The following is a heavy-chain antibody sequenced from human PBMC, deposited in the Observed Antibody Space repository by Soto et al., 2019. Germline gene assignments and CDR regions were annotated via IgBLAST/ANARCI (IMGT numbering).Heavy chain of an antibody. CDR2: IYHSGST. CDR1: SGSISSSNW. D-gene: IGHD3-16*02. J-gene: IGHJ4*02. CDR3: ARYSLIHTTYYDYIWGSYRYTGTFDY. V-gene: IGHV4-4*02. Sequence: QVQLQESGPGLVKPSGTLSLTCAVSSGSISSSNWWSWVRQPPGKGLGWIGEIYHSGSTNYNPSLKSRVTISVDKSKNQFSLKLRSVTAADTAVYYCARYSLIHTTYYDYIWGSYRYTGTFDYWGQGTLVTVSS.